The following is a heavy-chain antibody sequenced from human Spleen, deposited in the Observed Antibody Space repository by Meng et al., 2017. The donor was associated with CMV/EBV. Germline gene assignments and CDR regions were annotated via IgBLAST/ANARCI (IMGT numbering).Heavy chain of an antibody. J-gene: IGHJ4*02. CDR3: ARDVAAAVFGIDY. V-gene: IGHV4-34*01. CDR1: GGSFSGYY. Sequence: GSLRLSCAVYGGSFSGYYWSWIRQPPGKGLEWIGEINHSGSTNYNPSLKSRVTISVDTSKNQFSLKLSSVTAADTAVYYCARDVAAAVFGIDYWGQGTLVTVSS. D-gene: IGHD6-13*01. CDR2: INHSGST.